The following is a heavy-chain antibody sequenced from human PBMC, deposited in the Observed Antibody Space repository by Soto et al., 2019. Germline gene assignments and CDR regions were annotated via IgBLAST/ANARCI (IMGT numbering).Heavy chain of an antibody. J-gene: IGHJ3*02. Sequence: GASVEVSCKASGYTFASYGISWVRQAPGQGLEWMAWISAENGNKNYAQKFQDRVIVTTDTSTSTGYMELRSLRSDDTAVYYCARDKRSSRFYDAFDIWGQGTLVTVSS. CDR3: ARDKRSSRFYDAFDI. V-gene: IGHV1-18*04. CDR1: GYTFASYG. CDR2: ISAENGNK. D-gene: IGHD6-13*01.